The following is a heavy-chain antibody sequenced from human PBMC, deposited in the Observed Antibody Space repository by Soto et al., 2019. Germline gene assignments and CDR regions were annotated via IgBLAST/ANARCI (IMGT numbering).Heavy chain of an antibody. CDR3: SRETMAGGDGNFDY. Sequence: SGPTLVNPTQTLTLTCTFSGFSLTTSGMCASWIRQPPGKAPEWLARIDWKDDKYYITSLTTRLTISKDTSENQVVLTLANMDPVDTATYYCSRETMAGGDGNFDYWGQGIRVTVSS. D-gene: IGHD3-10*01. J-gene: IGHJ4*02. V-gene: IGHV2-70*11. CDR1: GFSLTTSGMC. CDR2: IDWKDDK.